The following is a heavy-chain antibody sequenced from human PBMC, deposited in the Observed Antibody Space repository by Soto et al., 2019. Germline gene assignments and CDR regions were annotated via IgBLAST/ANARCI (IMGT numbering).Heavy chain of an antibody. Sequence: QVQLVQSGAEVKEPGSSVKVSCKASGGTFSNYAISWVRQAPGQGLEWMGGIIPIFGTANYAQKFQDRVATTVDQSMSTANLELSRMRCEYTPLYYCLRDPPNSWNQNYSHGIDFMVQGTTVTVS. J-gene: IGHJ6*02. CDR2: IIPIFGTA. CDR3: LRDPPNSWNQNYSHGIDF. CDR1: GGTFSNYA. D-gene: IGHD1-20*01. V-gene: IGHV1-69*12.